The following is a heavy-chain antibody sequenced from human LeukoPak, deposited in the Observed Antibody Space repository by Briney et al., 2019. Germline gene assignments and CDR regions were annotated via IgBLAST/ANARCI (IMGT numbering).Heavy chain of an antibody. CDR2: IYTSGST. J-gene: IGHJ4*02. CDR1: GGSMSSYY. Sequence: SETLSLTCTVSGGSMSSYYWSRIRQSAGKGLEWIGRIYTSGSTNYNASLKSRVTMSVDTSRNQFSLKLTSVTAADTAVYYCAREGMFPTNYFDYWGQGTLVTVSS. D-gene: IGHD3-10*01. V-gene: IGHV4-4*07. CDR3: AREGMFPTNYFDY.